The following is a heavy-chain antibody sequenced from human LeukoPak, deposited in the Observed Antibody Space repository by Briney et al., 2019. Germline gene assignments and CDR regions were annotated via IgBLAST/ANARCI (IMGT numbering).Heavy chain of an antibody. J-gene: IGHJ4*02. CDR2: ISGSGGST. CDR3: TSQQQLLTFFDY. D-gene: IGHD6-13*01. V-gene: IGHV3-23*01. CDR1: GFTFSSYA. Sequence: GGSLRLSCAASGFTFSSYATNWVRQAPGKGLEWVSAISGSGGSTYYADSVKGRFTISRDNSKNTLYLQMNTLRAEDTAVYYCTSQQQLLTFFDYWGQGTLVTVSS.